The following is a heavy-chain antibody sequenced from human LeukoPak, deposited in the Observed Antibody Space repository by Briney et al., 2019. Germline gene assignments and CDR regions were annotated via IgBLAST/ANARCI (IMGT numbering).Heavy chain of an antibody. CDR2: IYYSGST. CDR3: ARARGVAVTTIIANWFDP. J-gene: IGHJ5*02. CDR1: GGSISSYY. V-gene: IGHV4-59*01. Sequence: SEPLSLTCTVSGGSISSYYWSWIRQPPGKGLEWIGYIYYSGSTNYNPSLKSRVTISVDTSKNQFSLKLSSVTAADTAVYYCARARGVAVTTIIANWFDPWGQGTLVTVSS. D-gene: IGHD2-21*02.